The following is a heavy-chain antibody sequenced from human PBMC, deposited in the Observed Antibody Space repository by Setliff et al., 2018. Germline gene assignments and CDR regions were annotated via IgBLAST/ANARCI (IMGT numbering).Heavy chain of an antibody. Sequence: ASVKVSCKASGYTFTNHYMHWVRQAPGQGLEWMGMINPGGGSTTYAQKFQGRVTMTRDTSTSTVYMELSSLRTEDTAVYYCARGYYDSYARHYVVGDYWGQGTPVTVSS. J-gene: IGHJ4*02. CDR1: GYTFTNHY. D-gene: IGHD3-22*01. CDR3: ARGYYDSYARHYVVGDY. CDR2: INPGGGST. V-gene: IGHV1-46*01.